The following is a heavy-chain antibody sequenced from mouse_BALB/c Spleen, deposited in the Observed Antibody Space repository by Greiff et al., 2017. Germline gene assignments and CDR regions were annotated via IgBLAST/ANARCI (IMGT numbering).Heavy chain of an antibody. J-gene: IGHJ1*01. V-gene: IGHV5-17*02. CDR3: ASGYDYDDWYFDV. Sequence: EVMLVESGGGLVQPGGSRKLSCAASGFTFSSFGMHWVRQAPEKGLEWVAYISSGSSTIYYADTVKGRFTISRDNPKNTLFLQMTSLRSEDTAMYYCASGYDYDDWYFDVWGAGTTVTVSS. CDR2: ISSGSSTI. CDR1: GFTFSSFG. D-gene: IGHD2-4*01.